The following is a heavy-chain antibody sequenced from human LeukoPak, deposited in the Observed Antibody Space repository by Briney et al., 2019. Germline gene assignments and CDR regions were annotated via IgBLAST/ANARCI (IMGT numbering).Heavy chain of an antibody. V-gene: IGHV3-74*01. CDR2: IDGDGSST. CDR3: ARGYSGYFYY. J-gene: IGHJ4*02. D-gene: IGHD5-12*01. Sequence: GGSLRLSCAASGFTFSSYWMQWVRQAPGKGLVWVSRIDGDGSSTNYADSVKSRFTISSDNDKLTLYLQINSLRAEDTAVYYCARGYSGYFYYWGQRTLVTVSS. CDR1: GFTFSSYW.